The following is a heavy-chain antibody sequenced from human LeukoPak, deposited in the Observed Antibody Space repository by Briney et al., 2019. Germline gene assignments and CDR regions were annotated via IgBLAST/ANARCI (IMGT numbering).Heavy chain of an antibody. CDR1: GFAFSTYA. V-gene: IGHV4-34*01. CDR2: INHSGST. Sequence: GSLRLSCAASGFAFSTYAMTWIRQPPGKGLEWIGEINHSGSTNYNPSLKSRVTISVDTSKNQFSLKLSSVTAADTAVYYCARVGSSGYSYGLDFDYWGQGTLVTVSS. J-gene: IGHJ4*02. D-gene: IGHD5-18*01. CDR3: ARVGSSGYSYGLDFDY.